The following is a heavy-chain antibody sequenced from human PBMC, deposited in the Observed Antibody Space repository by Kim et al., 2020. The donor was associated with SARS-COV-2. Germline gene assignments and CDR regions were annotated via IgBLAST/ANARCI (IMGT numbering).Heavy chain of an antibody. CDR3: ARGETEKGIAVAEGY. J-gene: IGHJ4*02. D-gene: IGHD6-19*01. CDR1: GGSFSGYY. V-gene: IGHV4-34*01. Sequence: SETLSLACAVYGGSFSGYYWSWIRQPPGKGLEWIGEINHSGSTNYNPSLKSRVTISVDTSNNQFSLKLSSVTAADTAVYYCARGETEKGIAVAEGYWGQGTLVTVSS. CDR2: INHSGST.